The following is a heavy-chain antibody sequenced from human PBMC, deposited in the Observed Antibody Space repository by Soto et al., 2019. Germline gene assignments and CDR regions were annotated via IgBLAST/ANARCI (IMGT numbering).Heavy chain of an antibody. CDR1: GGTFSSYA. CDR3: ARDERPYYYDSSGYYYVLGY. Sequence: SSVKVSCKASGGTFSSYAISWVRQAPGQGLEWMGGIIPIFGTANYAQKFQGRVTITADESTSTAYMELSSLRSEDTAVYYCARDERPYYYDSSGYYYVLGYWGQGTLVTVSP. J-gene: IGHJ4*02. CDR2: IIPIFGTA. V-gene: IGHV1-69*13. D-gene: IGHD3-22*01.